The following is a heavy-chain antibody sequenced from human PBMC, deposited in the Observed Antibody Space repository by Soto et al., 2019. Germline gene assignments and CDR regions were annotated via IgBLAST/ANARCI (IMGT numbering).Heavy chain of an antibody. J-gene: IGHJ3*01. D-gene: IGHD6-19*01. Sequence: EGLLVESGGGLVQPGGSLRLSCAASGFSFSRNSINWVRQTPGKGLEWIAYISLTRDAVTYADSVKGRFTLSKDNAKNSVFLHLDSLRAAESAVYYCARGSLHSSDWFPDGFDVWGHGTMVTVSS. CDR2: ISLTRDAV. CDR1: GFSFSRNS. V-gene: IGHV3-48*01. CDR3: ARGSLHSSDWFPDGFDV.